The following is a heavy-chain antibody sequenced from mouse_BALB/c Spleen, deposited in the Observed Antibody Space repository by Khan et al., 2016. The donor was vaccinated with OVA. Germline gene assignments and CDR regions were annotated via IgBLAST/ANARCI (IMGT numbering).Heavy chain of an antibody. D-gene: IGHD1-1*01. CDR3: ARGNYYGYAMDY. CDR1: GYSITSDYA. CDR2: ISYSGST. Sequence: EVQLQESGPGLVKPSQSLSLTCTVTGYSITSDYAWNWIRQFPGNKLEWMGYISYSGSTSYNPSLKSRFSITRDTSKNQFFLQLNSVTTEDTATYYCARGNYYGYAMDYWGQGTSVTVSS. V-gene: IGHV3-2*02. J-gene: IGHJ4*01.